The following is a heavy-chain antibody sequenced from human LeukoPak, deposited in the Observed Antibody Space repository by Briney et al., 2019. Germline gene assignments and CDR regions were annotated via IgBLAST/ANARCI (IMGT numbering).Heavy chain of an antibody. CDR1: GFIFSSNA. V-gene: IGHV3-23*01. CDR3: AKDFVRYNIQFDY. Sequence: GGSLRLSCAASGFIFSSNAMSWVRQAPGKGLEWVSTISSSGDSTYYADSVKGRFTISRDNSKNTLYLQMDSLRAEDTALYYCAKDFVRYNIQFDYWGQGALVTVSS. CDR2: ISSSGDST. D-gene: IGHD1-14*01. J-gene: IGHJ4*02.